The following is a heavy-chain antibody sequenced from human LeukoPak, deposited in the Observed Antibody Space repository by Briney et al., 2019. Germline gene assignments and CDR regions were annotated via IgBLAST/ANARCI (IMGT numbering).Heavy chain of an antibody. CDR2: INPSGGST. Sequence: GASVKVSCKASGYTFTSYYMHWVRQARGQGLEWMGIINPSGGSTSYAQKFQGRVTMTMDTSTSTVYMELSSLRSEDTAVYYFARDLSGYDLFDYWGQGTLVTVSS. CDR1: GYTFTSYY. D-gene: IGHD5-12*01. J-gene: IGHJ4*02. V-gene: IGHV1-46*01. CDR3: ARDLSGYDLFDY.